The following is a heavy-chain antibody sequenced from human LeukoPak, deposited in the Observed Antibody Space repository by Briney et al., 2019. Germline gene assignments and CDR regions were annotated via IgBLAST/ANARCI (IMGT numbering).Heavy chain of an antibody. V-gene: IGHV4-4*02. CDR3: TRENRPFCPFAF. Sequence: SSETLSLTCGVSGGSIDITNYWGWVRQAPGKGLEWIGEISHDGTTNYSPSLRSRVAMSFDRANNQFSLSLTSVTAADTAVYYCTRENRPFCPFAFWGQGVLVTVSS. CDR1: GGSIDITNY. CDR2: ISHDGTT. J-gene: IGHJ4*02. D-gene: IGHD2/OR15-2a*01.